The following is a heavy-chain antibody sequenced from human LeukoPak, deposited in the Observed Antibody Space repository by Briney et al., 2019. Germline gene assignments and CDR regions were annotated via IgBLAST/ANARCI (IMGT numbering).Heavy chain of an antibody. CDR3: AKIPTYSSSWDVDH. J-gene: IGHJ4*02. CDR2: ISGSGGST. Sequence: GGSLRLSCAASGFTFSSYAMSWVRQAPGKGLEWVSAISGSGGSTYYADSVKGRSTISRDNSKNTLYLQMNSLRAEDTAVYYCAKIPTYSSSWDVDHWGQGTLVTVSS. CDR1: GFTFSSYA. V-gene: IGHV3-23*01. D-gene: IGHD6-13*01.